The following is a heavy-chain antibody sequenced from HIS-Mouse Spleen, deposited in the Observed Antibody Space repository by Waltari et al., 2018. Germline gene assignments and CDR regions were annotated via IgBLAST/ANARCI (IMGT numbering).Heavy chain of an antibody. V-gene: IGHV1-24*01. J-gene: IGHJ3*02. D-gene: IGHD6-13*01. CDR3: ATDRYSSSWYAFDI. CDR2: FDPEDGET. CDR1: VYTLTELS. Sequence: QVQLVQSGAEVKKPGASVKVSCKVSVYTLTELSMHRVRQPPGKGLEWMGGFDPEDGETIYAQKFQGRVTMTEDTSTDTAYMELSSLRSEDTAVYYCATDRYSSSWYAFDIWGQGTMVTVSS.